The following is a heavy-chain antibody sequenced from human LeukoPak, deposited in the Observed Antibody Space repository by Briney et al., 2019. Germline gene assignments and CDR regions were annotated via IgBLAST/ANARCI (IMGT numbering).Heavy chain of an antibody. CDR3: AGTTMVRGTYYMDV. D-gene: IGHD3-10*01. CDR2: IYYSGST. V-gene: IGHV4-39*07. CDR1: GGSISSSSYY. J-gene: IGHJ6*03. Sequence: SETLSLTCTVSGGSISSSSYYWGWIRQPPGKGLEWIGSIYYSGSTYYNPSLKSRVTISVDTSKNQFSLKLSSVTAADTAVYYCAGTTMVRGTYYMDVWGKGTTVTISS.